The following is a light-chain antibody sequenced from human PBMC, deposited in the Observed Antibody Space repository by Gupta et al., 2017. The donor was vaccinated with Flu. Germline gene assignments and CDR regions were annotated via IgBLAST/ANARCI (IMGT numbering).Light chain of an antibody. CDR3: QQYGSSPPYS. Sequence: EIVLTQSPATLSLSPGEGATLSCSASQSVSSSYLAWYQQKPGQAPRLLIYGAFSRSTGIPDRFSGSGSGTDFTLTISRLEPEDYAVYYCQQYGSSPPYSFGQGTKLEIK. V-gene: IGKV3-20*01. CDR2: GAF. J-gene: IGKJ2*03. CDR1: QSVSSSY.